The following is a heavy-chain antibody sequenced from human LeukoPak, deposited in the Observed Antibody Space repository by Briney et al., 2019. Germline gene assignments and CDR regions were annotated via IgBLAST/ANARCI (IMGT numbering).Heavy chain of an antibody. J-gene: IGHJ4*02. Sequence: PSETLSLTCTVSGGSISSSSYYWGWIRQPPGKGLEWIGSIYYSGSTYYNPSLKSRVTISVDTSKNQFSLKLSSVTAADTAVYYCARAADLIAALTLDYWGQGTLVTVSS. CDR1: GGSISSSSYY. D-gene: IGHD6-6*01. CDR3: ARAADLIAALTLDY. V-gene: IGHV4-39*07. CDR2: IYYSGST.